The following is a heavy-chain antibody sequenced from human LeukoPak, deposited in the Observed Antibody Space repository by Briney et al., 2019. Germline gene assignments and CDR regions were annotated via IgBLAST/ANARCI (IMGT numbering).Heavy chain of an antibody. D-gene: IGHD3-3*01. Sequence: PGGSLRLSCAASGFTFSSYSMNWVRQAPGKGLEGASSISSSSSYIYYADSVKGRFTISRDNAKNSLYLQMNSLRAEDTAVYYCARASYYDFWSGYYNYWGQGTLVTVSS. V-gene: IGHV3-21*01. CDR3: ARASYYDFWSGYYNY. J-gene: IGHJ4*02. CDR2: ISSSSSYI. CDR1: GFTFSSYS.